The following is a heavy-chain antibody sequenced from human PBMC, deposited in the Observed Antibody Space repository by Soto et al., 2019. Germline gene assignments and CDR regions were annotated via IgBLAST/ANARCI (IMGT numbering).Heavy chain of an antibody. Sequence: QVQLQQWGAGLLKPSETLSLTCAVYGGSFSGYYWSWIRQPPGKGLECIGEINHSGSTNYNPSLKSRVTISVDTSKNQFSLKLSSVTAADTAVYYCATLSNIAAAGTNYYYYYMDVWGKGTTVTVSS. V-gene: IGHV4-34*01. CDR3: ATLSNIAAAGTNYYYYYMDV. CDR1: GGSFSGYY. D-gene: IGHD6-13*01. CDR2: INHSGST. J-gene: IGHJ6*03.